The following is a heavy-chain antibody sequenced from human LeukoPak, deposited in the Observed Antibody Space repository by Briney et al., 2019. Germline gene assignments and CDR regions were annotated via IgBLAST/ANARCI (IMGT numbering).Heavy chain of an antibody. CDR2: IYSGGST. CDR3: ARAISRGTNWFDP. CDR1: GFTFSNYA. V-gene: IGHV3-66*01. D-gene: IGHD1/OR15-1a*01. Sequence: GGSLRLSCLASGFTFSNYAMSWVRQAPGKGLEWVSVIYSGGSTYYADSVKGRFTISRDNSKNTLYLQMNSLRAEDTAVYYCARAISRGTNWFDPWGQGTLVTVSS. J-gene: IGHJ5*02.